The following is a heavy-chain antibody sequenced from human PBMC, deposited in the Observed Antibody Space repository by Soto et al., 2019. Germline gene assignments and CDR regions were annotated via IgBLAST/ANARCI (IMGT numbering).Heavy chain of an antibody. CDR2: INHSGST. Sequence: SETLSLTCAVYGGSFSGYYWSWIRQPPGKGLEWIGEINHSGSTNYNPSLKSRVTISVDTSKNQFSLKLSSVTAADTAVYYCARGQLLWFGEPRVDYWGQGTLVTVSS. J-gene: IGHJ4*02. V-gene: IGHV4-34*01. CDR3: ARGQLLWFGEPRVDY. D-gene: IGHD3-10*01. CDR1: GGSFSGYY.